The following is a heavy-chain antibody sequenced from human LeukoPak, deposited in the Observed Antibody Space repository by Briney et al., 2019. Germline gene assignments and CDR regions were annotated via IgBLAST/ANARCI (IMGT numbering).Heavy chain of an antibody. CDR2: IYTSGST. V-gene: IGHV4-61*02. J-gene: IGHJ4*02. CDR1: GGSISSGSYY. D-gene: IGHD3-22*01. CDR3: AREVGQISGYYTYYFDY. Sequence: PSETLSLTCTVSGGSISSGSYYWSWIRQPGGKGLEWIGRIYTSGSTNYNPSLKSRVTISVDTSKNQFSLKLSSVTAADTAVYYCAREVGQISGYYTYYFDYWGQGTLVTVSS.